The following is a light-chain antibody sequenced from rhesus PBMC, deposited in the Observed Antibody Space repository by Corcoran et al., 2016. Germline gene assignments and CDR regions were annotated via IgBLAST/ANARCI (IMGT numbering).Light chain of an antibody. Sequence: DIQMTQSPSSLSASVGDTVTITCRASQGISSWLAWYQQKPGKAPKLLSYKASSLQSGVPSRLSGIGSGTDFTLTISSLQSEDFATYYYQRYNCRPPSFCGGTKVGLK. CDR2: KAS. V-gene: IGKV1-22*01. J-gene: IGKJ4*01. CDR1: QGISSW. CDR3: QRYNCRPPS.